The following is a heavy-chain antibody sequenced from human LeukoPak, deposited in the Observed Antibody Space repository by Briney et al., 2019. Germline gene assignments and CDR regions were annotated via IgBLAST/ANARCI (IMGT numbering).Heavy chain of an antibody. Sequence: SETLSLTCAVYGGSLRGYYWSWIRQPPGKGLEWIGEINHRGSTNYNPSLKSRVTISEDTSKNQFSLNPISVTAADTAVYYCARGEVAPGGTRSEYFHYWGQGTLVTVSS. CDR3: ARGEVAPGGTRSEYFHY. CDR1: GGSLRGYY. CDR2: INHRGST. D-gene: IGHD6-13*01. V-gene: IGHV4-34*01. J-gene: IGHJ1*01.